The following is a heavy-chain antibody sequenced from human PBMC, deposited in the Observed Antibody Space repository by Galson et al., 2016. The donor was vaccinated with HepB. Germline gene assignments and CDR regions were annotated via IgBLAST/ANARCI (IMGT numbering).Heavy chain of an antibody. CDR2: IARSGNI. V-gene: IGHV4-38-2*02. D-gene: IGHD1-14*01. Sequence: ETLSLTCTVSGYSISSDYFWGWIRQPPVKGLEWIGTIARSGNIHYNPSLKSRVTMSVDTSKNQFSLKLSSVTASDTAVYYCVTRNPSSASDYWGQGILVSVSS. J-gene: IGHJ4*02. CDR3: VTRNPSSASDY. CDR1: GYSISSDYF.